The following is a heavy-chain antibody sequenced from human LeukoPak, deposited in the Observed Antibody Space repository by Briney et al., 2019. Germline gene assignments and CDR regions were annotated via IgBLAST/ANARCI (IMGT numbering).Heavy chain of an antibody. J-gene: IGHJ4*02. D-gene: IGHD5-12*01. CDR1: GFTFSSYG. V-gene: IGHV3-33*06. Sequence: PGGSLRLSCAASGFTFSSYGMHWVRQAPGKGLEWVAVIWYDGSNKYYADSVKGRFTISRDNSKNTLYLQMNSLRAEDTAVYYCAKEGRRGYNGYDFDYWGQGTLVTVSS. CDR3: AKEGRRGYNGYDFDY. CDR2: IWYDGSNK.